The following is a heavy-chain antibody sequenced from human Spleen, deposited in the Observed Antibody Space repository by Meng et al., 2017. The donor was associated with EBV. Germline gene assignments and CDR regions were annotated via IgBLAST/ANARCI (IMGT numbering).Heavy chain of an antibody. Sequence: QAQMQQSGPGLVTVSHTLSLTCDSSGDSVSSNSIVWTWIRQPPWRGLEWLGRTYYRSEWYHDYAGSVKSRITINPDTSKNQFSLQLDSVTPEDTAVYYCATSGWSDYYDSWGQGTLVTVSS. J-gene: IGHJ4*02. CDR1: GDSVSSNSIV. D-gene: IGHD6-19*01. CDR2: TYYRSEWYH. V-gene: IGHV6-1*01. CDR3: ATSGWSDYYDS.